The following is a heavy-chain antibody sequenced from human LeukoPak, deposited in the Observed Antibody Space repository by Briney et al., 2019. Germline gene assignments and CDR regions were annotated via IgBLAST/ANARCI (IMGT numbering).Heavy chain of an antibody. J-gene: IGHJ4*02. Sequence: GSLRLSCAAAGFTFNTYGMSWVRQAPGKGLEWVSGSSGSGGATYYADSVKGRFTISRDDPHTTLYLQMNSLSAEDTAVYFCARGGVDYYGSGTYYLMYYFDYWGQGALVTVSS. D-gene: IGHD3-10*01. CDR1: GFTFNTYG. CDR3: ARGGVDYYGSGTYYLMYYFDY. V-gene: IGHV3-23*01. CDR2: SSGSGGAT.